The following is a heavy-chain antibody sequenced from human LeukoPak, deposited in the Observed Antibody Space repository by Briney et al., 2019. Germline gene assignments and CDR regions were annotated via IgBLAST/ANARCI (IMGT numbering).Heavy chain of an antibody. CDR2: ITPSGDTT. CDR1: GYTFTSHY. Sequence: ASVKVSCKASGYTFTSHYMHWVRQAPGQGLGWMGIITPSGDTTTYTQKLQGRVTITSDMFTGTVYMELRSLTSEDTAVYYCARDVEKGYNYFDLWGQGTPVVVSS. CDR3: ARDVEKGYNYFDL. V-gene: IGHV1-46*01. D-gene: IGHD5-24*01. J-gene: IGHJ4*02.